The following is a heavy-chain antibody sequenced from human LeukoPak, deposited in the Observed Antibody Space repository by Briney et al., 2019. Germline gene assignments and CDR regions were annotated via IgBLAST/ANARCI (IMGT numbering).Heavy chain of an antibody. CDR3: VRVGYSSSWYRKYYFDY. CDR2: ISSSGSTI. J-gene: IGHJ4*02. Sequence: GGSLRLSCAASGFTFSSYEMNWVRQAPGKGLEWVSYISSSGSTIYYADSVKGRFTISRDNAKNSLYLQMNSLRAEDTAVYYCVRVGYSSSWYRKYYFDYWGQGTLVTVSS. D-gene: IGHD6-13*01. V-gene: IGHV3-48*03. CDR1: GFTFSSYE.